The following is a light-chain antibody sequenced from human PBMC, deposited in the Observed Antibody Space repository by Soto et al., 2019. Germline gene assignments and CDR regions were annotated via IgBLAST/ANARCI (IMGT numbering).Light chain of an antibody. CDR2: AAF. J-gene: IGKJ2*01. V-gene: IGKV3-20*01. CDR3: HQYGSSPNT. Sequence: EIVLTQSPDTLSLSPGERATLSCRASQSVIGSYLAWYQQKPGQAPRLLIYAAFSRAPGIPDRFSGGGSGTDFTLTISRLEPEDFVLYYCHQYGSSPNTFGQGTKLEIK. CDR1: QSVIGSY.